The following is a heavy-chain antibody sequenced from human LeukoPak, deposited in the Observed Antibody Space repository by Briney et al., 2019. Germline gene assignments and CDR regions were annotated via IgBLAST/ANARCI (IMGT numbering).Heavy chain of an antibody. CDR1: GGSFSDYY. Sequence: LSLTCAVYGGSFSDYYMSWIRQAPGKGLEWVSYISSSGSTIYYADSVKGRFTVSRDNAKDSLYLQMNSLRAEDTAVYYCARVRAPYCSSTSCSNIRFDPWGQGTLVTVSS. CDR2: ISSSGSTI. J-gene: IGHJ5*02. D-gene: IGHD2-2*01. CDR3: ARVRAPYCSSTSCSNIRFDP. V-gene: IGHV3-11*01.